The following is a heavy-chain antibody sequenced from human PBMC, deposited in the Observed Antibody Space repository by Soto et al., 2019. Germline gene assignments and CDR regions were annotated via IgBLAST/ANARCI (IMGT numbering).Heavy chain of an antibody. CDR1: GYTFTSYY. Sequence: ASVKVSFKASGYTFTSYYMHWVRQAPGQGLEWMGIINPSGGSTSYAQKFQGRVTMTRDTSTSTVYMELSSLRSEDTAVYYCARDERIAVAGIPFDYWGQGTLVTVSS. D-gene: IGHD6-19*01. J-gene: IGHJ4*02. V-gene: IGHV1-46*03. CDR2: INPSGGST. CDR3: ARDERIAVAGIPFDY.